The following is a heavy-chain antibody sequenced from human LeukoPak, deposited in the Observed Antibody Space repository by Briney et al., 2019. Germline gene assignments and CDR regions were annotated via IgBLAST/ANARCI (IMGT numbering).Heavy chain of an antibody. CDR1: GYSFTSYW. Sequence: GESLKISCKGSGYSFTSYWIGWVRQMPGKGLEWMGIIYPGDSDTRYNPSFQGQVTISADKSISTAYLQWSSLKASDTAMYYCARHACSSTSCSLSNTVMDVWGKGTTVTVSS. CDR3: ARHACSSTSCSLSNTVMDV. V-gene: IGHV5-51*01. CDR2: IYPGDSDT. J-gene: IGHJ6*03. D-gene: IGHD2-2*01.